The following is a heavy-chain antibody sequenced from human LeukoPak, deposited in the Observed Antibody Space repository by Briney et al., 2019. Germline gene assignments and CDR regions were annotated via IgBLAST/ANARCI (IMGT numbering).Heavy chain of an antibody. Sequence: GGSLRLSCAASGFTFSSYSMNWVRQAPGKGLEWVSYISSSSSTIYYADSVKGRFTISRDNAKNSLYLQMNSLRAEDTAVYYCARGPKTLGDITMVRGVITAANWFDPWGQGTLVTVSS. CDR2: ISSSSSTI. D-gene: IGHD3-10*01. J-gene: IGHJ5*02. V-gene: IGHV3-48*04. CDR3: ARGPKTLGDITMVRGVITAANWFDP. CDR1: GFTFSSYS.